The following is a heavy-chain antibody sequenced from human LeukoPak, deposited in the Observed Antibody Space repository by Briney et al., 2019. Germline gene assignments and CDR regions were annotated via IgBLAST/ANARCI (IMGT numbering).Heavy chain of an antibody. CDR3: ARSSSVTIPGYYFDY. CDR2: ISAYNGNT. J-gene: IGHJ4*02. CDR1: DDTFTSYG. D-gene: IGHD2-21*01. Sequence: ASVKVSCKASDDTFTSYGISWVRQAPGQGLEWMGWISAYNGNTNYAQKFQGRVTVTTDTSTSTAYMELRSLRSDDTAVYYCARSSSVTIPGYYFDYWGQGTLVTVSS. V-gene: IGHV1-18*01.